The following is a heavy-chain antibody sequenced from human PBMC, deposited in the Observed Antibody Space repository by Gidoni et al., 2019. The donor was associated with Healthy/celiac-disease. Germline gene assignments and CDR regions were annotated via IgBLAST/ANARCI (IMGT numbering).Heavy chain of an antibody. CDR3: ARLTMVYANYYYYGMDV. D-gene: IGHD2-8*01. CDR1: GFSLSNARMG. J-gene: IGHJ6*02. CDR2: IFSNDEK. Sequence: QVTLKESGPVLVKPTETLTLTCTVSGFSLSNARMGVSWFRQPPGKALEWLAHIFSNDEKSYSTSLKSRLTISKDTSKSQVVLTMTNMDPVDTATYYCARLTMVYANYYYYGMDVWGQGTTVTVSS. V-gene: IGHV2-26*01.